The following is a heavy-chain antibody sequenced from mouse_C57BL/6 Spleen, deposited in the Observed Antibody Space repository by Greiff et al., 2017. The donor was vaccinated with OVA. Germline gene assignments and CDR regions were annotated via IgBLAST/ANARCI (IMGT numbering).Heavy chain of an antibody. J-gene: IGHJ2*01. CDR2: IDPSDSET. V-gene: IGHV1-52*01. CDR3: ARACTTVVAHKEFDY. CDR1: GYTFTSYW. Sequence: QVQLKQPGAELVRPGSSVKLSCKASGYTFTSYWMHWVKQRPIQGLEWIGNIDPSDSETHYNQKFKDKATLTVDKSSSTAYMQLSSLTSEDSAVYYCARACTTVVAHKEFDYWGQGTTLTVSS. D-gene: IGHD1-1*01.